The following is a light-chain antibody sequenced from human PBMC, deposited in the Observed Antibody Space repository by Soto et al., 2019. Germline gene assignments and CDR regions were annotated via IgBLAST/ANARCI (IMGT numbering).Light chain of an antibody. V-gene: IGKV3-15*01. Sequence: EIVMTQSPATLSVSPGERATLSCRASQSVGSNLAWFQQKPGQAPRLLIYGASTRATGIPARFGGSGSGTEFTLTISSLQSEDFAVYYCQQYDNWPPITFGQGTRLEIK. CDR3: QQYDNWPPIT. J-gene: IGKJ5*01. CDR2: GAS. CDR1: QSVGSN.